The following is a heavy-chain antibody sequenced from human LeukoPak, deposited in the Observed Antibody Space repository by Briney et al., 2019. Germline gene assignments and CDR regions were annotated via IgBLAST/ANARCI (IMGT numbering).Heavy chain of an antibody. CDR3: ARSLKYMVRGVIITPPDV. D-gene: IGHD3-10*01. CDR1: GFTFSSHG. CDR2: IRSDAINK. V-gene: IGHV3-30*02. Sequence: GGSLRLSCAASGFTFSSHGIHWVRQAPGKGLEWVAFIRSDAINKYYADSVKGRLTISRDNSKNTLYLQMNSLRAEDTAVYYCARSLKYMVRGVIITPPDVWGQGTTVTVSS. J-gene: IGHJ6*02.